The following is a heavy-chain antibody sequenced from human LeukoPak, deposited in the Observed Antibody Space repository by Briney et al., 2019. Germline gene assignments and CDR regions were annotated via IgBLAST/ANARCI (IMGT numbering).Heavy chain of an antibody. Sequence: GGSRRLSCAASGFTVSSNYMSWVRQAPGKGLEWVSVIYSGGSTYYADSVKGRFTISRDNSKNTLYLQMNSLRAEDTAVYYCGKNRYSGSLSPFDIWGQGTMVTVSS. CDR1: GFTVSSNY. CDR3: GKNRYSGSLSPFDI. D-gene: IGHD1-26*01. CDR2: IYSGGST. V-gene: IGHV3-53*01. J-gene: IGHJ3*02.